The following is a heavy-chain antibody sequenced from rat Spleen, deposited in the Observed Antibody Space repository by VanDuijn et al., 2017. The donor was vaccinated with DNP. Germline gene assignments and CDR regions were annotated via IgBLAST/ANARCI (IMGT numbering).Heavy chain of an antibody. CDR1: GFTFSKYG. D-gene: IGHD1-4*01. CDR2: IIYDGST. V-gene: IGHV5S10*01. CDR3: LTGIRY. Sequence: EVQLVESGGGLVQPGNSLKLSCAASGFTFSKYGMAWVRQAPTKGLEWVATIIYDGSTYYRDSVKGRFTISRDNAKSTLYLQMDSLRSEDTATYYCLTGIRYWGQGVMVTVSS. J-gene: IGHJ2*01.